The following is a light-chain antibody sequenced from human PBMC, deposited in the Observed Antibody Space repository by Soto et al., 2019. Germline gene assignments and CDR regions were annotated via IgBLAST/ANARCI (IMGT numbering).Light chain of an antibody. CDR1: ISNIGGNT. CDR3: AALDDSLNGVV. V-gene: IGLV1-44*01. CDR2: TNN. Sequence: QSVLTQPPSASGTPGQRVTISCSGSISNIGGNTVNWYQQLPRTAPKLLMYTNNQRPSGVPDRFSGSKSGTSASLAISGLQSEDEADYYCAALDDSLNGVVFGGGTKLTVL. J-gene: IGLJ2*01.